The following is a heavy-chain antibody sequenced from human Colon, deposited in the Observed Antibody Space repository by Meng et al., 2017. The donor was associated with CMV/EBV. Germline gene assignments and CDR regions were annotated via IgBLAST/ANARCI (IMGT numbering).Heavy chain of an antibody. J-gene: IGHJ4*02. D-gene: IGHD3-3*01. CDR1: GFTFSSYE. CDR2: ISSSGSTI. V-gene: IGHV3-48*03. CDR3: AKDRITIFGVATQDYFDY. Sequence: GGSLRLSCAASGFTFSSYEMNWVRQAPGKGLEWVSYISSSGSTIKYADSVKGRFTISRDNAKNSLYLQMNSLRAEDTAVYYCAKDRITIFGVATQDYFDYWGQGTLVTVSS.